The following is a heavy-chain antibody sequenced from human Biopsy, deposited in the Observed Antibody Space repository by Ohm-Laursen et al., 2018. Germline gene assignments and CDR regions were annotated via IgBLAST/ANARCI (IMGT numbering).Heavy chain of an antibody. J-gene: IGHJ6*02. CDR3: VRGVDYYDPYHYYALDV. V-gene: IGHV4-34*01. CDR1: GESFNGYY. D-gene: IGHD3-22*01. CDR2: INHSGRT. Sequence: PSQTLSLTCVVYGESFNGYYWSWIRQTPGKGLEWIGEINHSGRTNYNPSLKSRVTISVDTSKNKFSLKVGSVTAADTAVYYCVRGVDYYDPYHYYALDVWGQGTTVTVSS.